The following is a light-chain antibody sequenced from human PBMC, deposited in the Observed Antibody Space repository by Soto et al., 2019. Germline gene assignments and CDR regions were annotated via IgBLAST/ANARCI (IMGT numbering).Light chain of an antibody. CDR2: SDD. V-gene: IGLV1-44*01. J-gene: IGLJ3*02. Sequence: QSVPTQPPSASGTPGQRVTISCSGSSSNVGSNTVSWYQQLPGTAPKVLIYSDDQRPSGVPDRFSGSRSGSSASLAISGLQSGDEADYYCAAWEDSLTGWVIGGGTKLTVL. CDR3: AAWEDSLTGWV. CDR1: SSNVGSNT.